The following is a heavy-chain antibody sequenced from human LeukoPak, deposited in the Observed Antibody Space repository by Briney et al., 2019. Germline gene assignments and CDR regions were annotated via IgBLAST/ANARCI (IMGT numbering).Heavy chain of an antibody. V-gene: IGHV4-39*07. Sequence: SETLSLTCSVSGDSISSSSYYWGWIRQPPGKGLEWIGSIYYSGNTYYNRSLKSRVTLLVDTSKNLFSLKLTSVTAADTALFYCARSRIAAAGTFRINYFDYRGQGTLVTVSS. CDR3: ARSRIAAAGTFRINYFDY. J-gene: IGHJ4*02. CDR2: IYYSGNT. D-gene: IGHD6-13*01. CDR1: GDSISSSSYY.